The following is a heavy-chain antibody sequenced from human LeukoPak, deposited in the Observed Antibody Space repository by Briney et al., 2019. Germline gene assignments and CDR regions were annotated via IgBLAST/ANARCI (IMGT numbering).Heavy chain of an antibody. J-gene: IGHJ2*01. CDR2: IYRGGTT. Sequence: GGSLRLFCAASGFTVSSNYMSWVRQAPGKGLEWVSVIYRGGTTYYADSVKGRFTISRDNSKSTLYLQMNGLSAEDTAVYYCARVSADGYNYNWYRDLWGRGALVTVSS. CDR1: GFTVSSNY. CDR3: ARVSADGYNYNWYRDL. V-gene: IGHV3-66*01. D-gene: IGHD5-24*01.